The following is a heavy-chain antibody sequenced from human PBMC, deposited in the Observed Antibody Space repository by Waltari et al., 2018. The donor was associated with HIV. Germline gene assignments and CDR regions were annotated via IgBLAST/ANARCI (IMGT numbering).Heavy chain of an antibody. CDR1: GGSFSGFY. Sequence: QVRLQQWGAGLLKPSETLSLTCAVYGGSFSGFYWSWIRQPPGRGLEWIGEIHHSGSRTYNPSLNSRVNISVDTSKNQFSLTLTSVTAADTAIYYCARPHYYDSTGYPKYFQHWGQGTLVTVSS. J-gene: IGHJ1*01. CDR3: ARPHYYDSTGYPKYFQH. V-gene: IGHV4-34*02. D-gene: IGHD3-22*01. CDR2: IHHSGSR.